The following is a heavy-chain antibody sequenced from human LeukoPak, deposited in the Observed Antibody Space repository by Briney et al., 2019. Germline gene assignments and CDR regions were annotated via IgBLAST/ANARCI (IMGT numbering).Heavy chain of an antibody. Sequence: GGSLRLSCAASGFTFDDHPMHWVRQAPGKGLEWVSGITWNGGIMVYVDSVKGRFTISRDNTKNSLYLQMNSLRVEDTAFYYCAKDRYSSGWLIDYWGQGTLVSVSS. J-gene: IGHJ4*02. CDR1: GFTFDDHP. CDR3: AKDRYSSGWLIDY. V-gene: IGHV3-9*01. CDR2: ITWNGGIM. D-gene: IGHD6-19*01.